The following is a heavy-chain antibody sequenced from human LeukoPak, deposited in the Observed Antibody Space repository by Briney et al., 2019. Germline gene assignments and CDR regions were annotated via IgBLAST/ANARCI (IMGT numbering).Heavy chain of an antibody. CDR1: GYSFTSYW. J-gene: IGHJ5*02. CDR2: IDPSDSYT. CDR3: ARHLPEGLDP. Sequence: GGSLKISCKGSGYSFTSYWISWVRQMPGEGLEWMGRIDPSDSYTNYSPSFQGHVTISADKSISTAYLQWSSLKASDTAMYYCARHLPEGLDPWGQGTLVTVSS. V-gene: IGHV5-10-1*01. D-gene: IGHD1-14*01.